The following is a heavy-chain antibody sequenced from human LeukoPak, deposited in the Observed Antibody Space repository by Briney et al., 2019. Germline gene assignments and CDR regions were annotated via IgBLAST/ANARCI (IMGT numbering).Heavy chain of an antibody. J-gene: IGHJ4*02. Sequence: SETLSLTCTVSGGSISSYYWSWIRQPAGKGLEWIGRIYTSGSTNYNPSLKSRVTISVDKSKNQFSLKLSSVTAADTAVYYCARGEPKYSGSYWAFDYWGQGTLATVSS. V-gene: IGHV4-4*07. D-gene: IGHD1-26*01. CDR2: IYTSGST. CDR1: GGSISSYY. CDR3: ARGEPKYSGSYWAFDY.